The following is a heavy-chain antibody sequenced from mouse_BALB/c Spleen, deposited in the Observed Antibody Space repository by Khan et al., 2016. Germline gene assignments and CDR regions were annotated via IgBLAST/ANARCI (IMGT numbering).Heavy chain of an antibody. V-gene: IGHV5-17*02. CDR3: GRGDY. CDR2: ISSGSSAI. CDR1: GFTFSSFG. J-gene: IGHJ2*01. Sequence: EVELVESGGGLVQPGGSRKLSCAASGFTFSSFGMHWVRQAPEKGLEWVAFISSGSSAIYYADTVKGRFTISRDNPKSTLFLQMTSLGSEDTARYYCGRGDYWGQGTTLTVSS.